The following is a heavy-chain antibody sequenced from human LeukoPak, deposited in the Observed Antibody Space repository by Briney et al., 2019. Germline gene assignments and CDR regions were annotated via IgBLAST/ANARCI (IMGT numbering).Heavy chain of an antibody. J-gene: IGHJ4*02. CDR1: GVTFSRNA. CDR3: AKRGVVIRVILVGFHKEAYYFDS. D-gene: IGHD3-22*01. Sequence: GGSLRLSCAASGVTFSRNAMSWVRQAPGKGQEWVSSISGNGGSTYYADSVKGRFTISRDNPKNTLYLQMNSLRAEDTAVYFCAKRGVVIRVILVGFHKEAYYFDSWGQGALVTVSS. V-gene: IGHV3-23*01. CDR2: ISGNGGST.